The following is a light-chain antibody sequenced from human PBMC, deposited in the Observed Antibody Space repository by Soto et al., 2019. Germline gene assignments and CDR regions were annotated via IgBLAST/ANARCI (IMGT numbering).Light chain of an antibody. Sequence: EIVLTQSPGTLSLSPGERATLSCRASQSVSSSYLAWYQQKPGQAPRLLIYGASSRATGIPDRFSGSGSGTKFTLTISRLEPEEFAVYYCQQYGSSLLTFGGGTKVEIK. V-gene: IGKV3-20*01. CDR2: GAS. J-gene: IGKJ4*01. CDR1: QSVSSSY. CDR3: QQYGSSLLT.